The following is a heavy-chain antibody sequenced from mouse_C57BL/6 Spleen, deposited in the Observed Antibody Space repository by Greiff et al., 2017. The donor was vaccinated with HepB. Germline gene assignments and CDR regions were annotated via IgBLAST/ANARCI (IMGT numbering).Heavy chain of an antibody. CDR1: GYAFTNYL. D-gene: IGHD3-2*02. CDR3: VRSQAYALDY. Sequence: QVQLQQSGAELVRPGTSVKVSCKASGYAFTNYLIEWVKQRPGQGLEWIGVINPGSGGTNYNEKFKGKATLTADKSSSTAYMQLSSLTSEDSAVYFSVRSQAYALDYWGQSTTLTVSS. V-gene: IGHV1-54*01. CDR2: INPGSGGT. J-gene: IGHJ2*01.